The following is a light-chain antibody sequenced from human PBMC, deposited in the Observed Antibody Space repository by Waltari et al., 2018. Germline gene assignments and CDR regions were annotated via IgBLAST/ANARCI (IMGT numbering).Light chain of an antibody. J-gene: IGLJ1*01. CDR3: CSYAGTYLSYV. CDR2: DVS. Sequence: QYALTQPHSVSGSPGQSVTISCTGTSSDVGGSNFVSWYQQHPDKAPKLLLHDVSKRPSGVPYRFSGSKSGNTASLTISGLQAEDEADYYCCSYAGTYLSYVFGTGTKVTVL. CDR1: SSDVGGSNF. V-gene: IGLV2-11*01.